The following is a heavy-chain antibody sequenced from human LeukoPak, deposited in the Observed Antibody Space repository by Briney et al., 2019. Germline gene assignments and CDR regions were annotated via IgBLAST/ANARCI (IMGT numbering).Heavy chain of an antibody. CDR2: VYTSGST. D-gene: IGHD3-22*01. CDR3: ARDSRYDSTGHAP. J-gene: IGHJ5*02. V-gene: IGHV4-61*02. Sequence: SETLSLTCTVSGGSISSGSYYWSWIRQPAGKGLEWIGRVYTSGSTNYNPSLKSRVTISVDTSKNQFSLKLSSVTAADTAVYYCARDSRYDSTGHAPWGQGTLVTVSS. CDR1: GGSISSGSYY.